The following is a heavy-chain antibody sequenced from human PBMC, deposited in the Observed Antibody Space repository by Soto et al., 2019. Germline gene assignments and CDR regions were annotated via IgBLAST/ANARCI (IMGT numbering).Heavy chain of an antibody. J-gene: IGHJ5*02. D-gene: IGHD6-19*01. CDR1: GFTFSSYS. Sequence: EVQLVESGGGLVQPGGSLRLCCAASGFTFSSYSMNWVRQAPGKGLEWVSYISSSSSTIYYADSVKGRFTISRDNAKNSLYLQMNSLRDEDTAVYYCAREAIAVLTWFDPWGQGTLVTVSS. CDR3: AREAIAVLTWFDP. V-gene: IGHV3-48*02. CDR2: ISSSSSTI.